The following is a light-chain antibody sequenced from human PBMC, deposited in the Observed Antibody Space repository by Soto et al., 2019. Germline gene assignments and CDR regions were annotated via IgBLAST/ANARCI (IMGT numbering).Light chain of an antibody. CDR3: PQFRSSPLR. CDR2: DTS. CDR1: QSVSSSY. Sequence: IVLTQSPGTLSLSPGDRAPLSCRASQSVSSSYLAWYQQKPGQAPRLLIYDTSTRATGVPTRFSGSRSGAEFTLTINRMQSEDVSVYSCPQFRSSPLRFGGGTKV. V-gene: IGKV3-20*01. J-gene: IGKJ4*01.